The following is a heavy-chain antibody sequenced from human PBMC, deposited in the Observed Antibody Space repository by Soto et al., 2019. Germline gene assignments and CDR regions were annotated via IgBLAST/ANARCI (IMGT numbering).Heavy chain of an antibody. CDR1: ADSFSSYG. Sequence: QVQLVQSGAEVKEPGSAVKVSCKAPADSFSSYGISWVRQAPGQGLAWMGGISPIFGTTNYAEKFQGRVTIPADESTNTAYMELSSLRSEDTALYYCARVFPDGWVEPGVVRGYLDTWGRGTLVTVSS. CDR2: ISPIFGTT. D-gene: IGHD3-3*01. CDR3: ARVFPDGWVEPGVVRGYLDT. V-gene: IGHV1-69*01. J-gene: IGHJ4*02.